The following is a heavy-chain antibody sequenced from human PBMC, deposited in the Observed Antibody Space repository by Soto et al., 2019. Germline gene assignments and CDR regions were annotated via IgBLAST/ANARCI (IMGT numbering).Heavy chain of an antibody. CDR2: ISGSGGST. V-gene: IGHV3-23*01. Sequence: EVQLLESGGGLVQPGGSLRLSCAASGFTFSSYAMSWVRQAPGKGLEWVSAISGSGGSTYYADSVKGRFTISRDNSKNTLYLQMNSLSAEDTAVYYCAKDVWYSSGWYTPPRGWYFDLWGRGTLVTVSS. D-gene: IGHD6-19*01. CDR3: AKDVWYSSGWYTPPRGWYFDL. CDR1: GFTFSSYA. J-gene: IGHJ2*01.